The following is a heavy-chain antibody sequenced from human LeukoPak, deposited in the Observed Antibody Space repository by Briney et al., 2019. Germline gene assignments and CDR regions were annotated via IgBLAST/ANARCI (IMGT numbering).Heavy chain of an antibody. Sequence: PGGSLRLSCAASGFTVSSNYMSWVRQAPGKELEWVSVIYSGGSTYYVDSVKGRFTISRDNSKNTLYLQMNSLRAEDTAVYYCARMIPQYGMDVWGQGTTVTVSS. CDR2: IYSGGST. D-gene: IGHD3-22*01. J-gene: IGHJ6*02. CDR3: ARMIPQYGMDV. V-gene: IGHV3-53*01. CDR1: GFTVSSNY.